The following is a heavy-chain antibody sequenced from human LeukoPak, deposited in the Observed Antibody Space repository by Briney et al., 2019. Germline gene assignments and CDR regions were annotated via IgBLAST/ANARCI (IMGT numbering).Heavy chain of an antibody. Sequence: ASVKVSCKVSGYTLTELSMHWVRQAPGKGLEWMGGFDPEDGETIYAQKFQGRVTMTEDTPTDTAYMELSSLRSEDTAVYYCATGLYAVAGSSYYFDYWGRGTLVTVSS. J-gene: IGHJ4*02. V-gene: IGHV1-24*01. CDR3: ATGLYAVAGSSYYFDY. CDR1: GYTLTELS. CDR2: FDPEDGET. D-gene: IGHD6-19*01.